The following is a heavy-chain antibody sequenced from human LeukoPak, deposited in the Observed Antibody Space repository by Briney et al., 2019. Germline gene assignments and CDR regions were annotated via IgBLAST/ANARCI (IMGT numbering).Heavy chain of an antibody. CDR2: FDPEDGET. J-gene: IGHJ5*02. Sequence: GASVKVSCKVSGYTLTELSMHWVRQAPGKGLEWMGGFDPEDGETIYAQKFQGRVTMTEDTSTDTAYMELSSLRSEDTAVYYCATGAFPVGARYNWFDPWGQGTLVTVSS. V-gene: IGHV1-24*01. D-gene: IGHD1-26*01. CDR1: GYTLTELS. CDR3: ATGAFPVGARYNWFDP.